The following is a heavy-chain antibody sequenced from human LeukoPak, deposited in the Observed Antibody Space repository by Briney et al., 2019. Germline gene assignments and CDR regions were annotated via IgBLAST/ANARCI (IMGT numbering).Heavy chain of an antibody. CDR3: ARAMSIAARLQTILDY. CDR2: FYHGGNT. Sequence: SETLSLTCTVSGYSISTGYYWDWIRQPPGKGLEWIGTFYHGGNTYYNPSLKSRVTISVDTSKNQFSLNLTSVTAADTAVYYCARAMSIAARLQTILDYWGQGTLVTVSS. D-gene: IGHD6-6*01. J-gene: IGHJ4*02. V-gene: IGHV4-38-2*02. CDR1: GYSISTGYY.